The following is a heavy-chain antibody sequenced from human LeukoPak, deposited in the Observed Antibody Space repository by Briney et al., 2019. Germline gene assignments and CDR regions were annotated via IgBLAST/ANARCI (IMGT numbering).Heavy chain of an antibody. D-gene: IGHD1-14*01. CDR1: GFTFSSYA. V-gene: IGHV3-30-3*01. Sequence: GGSLRLSCAASGFTFSSYAMHWVRQAPGKGLEWVAVISYDGGNKYYADSVKGRFTISRDNSENTLYLQMNSLRAEDTAVYYCARDPAQENQYGMDVWGQGTTVTVSS. CDR2: ISYDGGNK. CDR3: ARDPAQENQYGMDV. J-gene: IGHJ6*02.